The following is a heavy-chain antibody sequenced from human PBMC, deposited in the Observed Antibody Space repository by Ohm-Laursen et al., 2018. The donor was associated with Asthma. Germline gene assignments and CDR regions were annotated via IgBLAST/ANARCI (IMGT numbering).Heavy chain of an antibody. D-gene: IGHD2-2*03. CDR2: INHSGST. Sequence: SDTLSLTWAVYGGSFSGYYWSWIRQPPGKGLEWIGEINHSGSTNYNPSLKSRVTISVDTSKNQFSLKLSSVTAADTAVYYCARAPGYCSSTSCEYYYYYGMDVWGQGTTVTVSS. CDR3: ARAPGYCSSTSCEYYYYYGMDV. J-gene: IGHJ6*02. CDR1: GGSFSGYY. V-gene: IGHV4-34*01.